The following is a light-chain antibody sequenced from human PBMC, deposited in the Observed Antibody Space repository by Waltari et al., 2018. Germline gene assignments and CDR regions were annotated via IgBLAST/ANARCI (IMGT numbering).Light chain of an antibody. V-gene: IGKV3-20*01. CDR2: GAS. CDR1: QSVTSTY. J-gene: IGKJ5*01. CDR3: QQYGSSPIT. Sequence: EVVLTQSPDTLSLSTGERATVSCRASQSVTSTYLAWYRQKPGQPPSLLIYGASSRAPGIPDRFSGSGSGTDFTLTISRLEPEDFAVYICQQYGSSPITFGQGTRLEIK.